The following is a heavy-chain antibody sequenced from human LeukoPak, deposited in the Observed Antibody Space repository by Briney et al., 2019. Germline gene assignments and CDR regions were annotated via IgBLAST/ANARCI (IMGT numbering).Heavy chain of an antibody. CDR3: ASCTVTPVGSGYYYYYMDV. Sequence: ASVKVSCKTSGGTFSSCPISWVRQAPGQGLEWMGGIIPIFGTPNYAQKFQGRVTITADESTSTAFMELSSLRSEDTAVYYCASCTVTPVGSGYYYYYMDVWGKGTTVTASS. D-gene: IGHD4-11*01. J-gene: IGHJ6*03. CDR1: GGTFSSCP. V-gene: IGHV1-69*13. CDR2: IIPIFGTP.